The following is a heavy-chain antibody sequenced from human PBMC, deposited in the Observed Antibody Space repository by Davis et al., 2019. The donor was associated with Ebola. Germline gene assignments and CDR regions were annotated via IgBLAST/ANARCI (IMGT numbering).Heavy chain of an antibody. J-gene: IGHJ6*02. V-gene: IGHV4-39*07. Sequence: SETLSLTCTVSGGSISSSRYYWGWIRQRPGKGLERIGSTHYRGSTYSNPSLKIRVTISVDTSKNQFSLKLSSVTAADTAVYYCARGRTGYSSSWRYYYYGMDVWGQGTTVTVSS. CDR2: THYRGST. CDR3: ARGRTGYSSSWRYYYYGMDV. D-gene: IGHD6-13*01. CDR1: GGSISSSRYY.